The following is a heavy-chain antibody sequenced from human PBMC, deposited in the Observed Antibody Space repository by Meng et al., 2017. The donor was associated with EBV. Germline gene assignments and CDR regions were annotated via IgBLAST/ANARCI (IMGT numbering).Heavy chain of an antibody. V-gene: IGHV4-61*01. J-gene: IGHJ5*02. D-gene: IGHD6-6*01. Sequence: QVQLKESGPGLVKPSGXLSLTCTVSGASVSGGTFHWSWIRQPPGKELEWIGYIYDGGTTIYNPSLKSRVTIFLDTSRNQFSLGLRSVTTADTATYYCAKSSSSTPGVVDAWGQGTLVTVSS. CDR1: GASVSGGTFH. CDR3: AKSSSSTPGVVDA. CDR2: IYDGGTT.